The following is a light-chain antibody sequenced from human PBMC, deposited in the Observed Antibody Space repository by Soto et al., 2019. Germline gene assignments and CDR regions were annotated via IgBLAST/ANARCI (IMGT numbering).Light chain of an antibody. J-gene: IGLJ1*01. V-gene: IGLV1-40*01. CDR2: GNS. CDR3: QSYDSSLSGFV. Sequence: QTVVTQSPSVSGAPGQRVTISCTGSSSNIGAGYDVHWYQQLPGTAPKLLIYGNSNRPSGVPDRFSGSKSGTSASLAITGLQAEDEADYYCQSYDSSLSGFVFGTGTKVTVL. CDR1: SSNIGAGYD.